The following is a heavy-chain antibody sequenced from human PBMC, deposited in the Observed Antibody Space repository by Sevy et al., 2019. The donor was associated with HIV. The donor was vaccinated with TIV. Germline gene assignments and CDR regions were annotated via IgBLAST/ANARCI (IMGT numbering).Heavy chain of an antibody. J-gene: IGHJ6*03. D-gene: IGHD3-22*01. CDR3: ARGQSSGYFLYYYYYMDV. Sequence: GGSPRLSCAASGFTVSSNYMSWVRQAPGKGLEWVSVIYSGGSTYYADSVKGRFTISRHNSKNTLYLQMNSLRAEDTAVYYCARGQSSGYFLYYYYYMDVWGKGTTVTVSS. CDR2: IYSGGST. CDR1: GFTVSSNY. V-gene: IGHV3-53*04.